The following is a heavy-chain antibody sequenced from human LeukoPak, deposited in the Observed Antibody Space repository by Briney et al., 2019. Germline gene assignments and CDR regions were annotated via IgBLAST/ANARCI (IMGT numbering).Heavy chain of an antibody. V-gene: IGHV3-15*01. CDR2: IKSKTDGGAT. CDR1: GFTFSNAW. D-gene: IGHD3-22*01. J-gene: IGHJ4*02. Sequence: GGSLRLSCAASGFTFSNAWMSWVRQAPGKGLEWVGRIKSKTDGGATDYAAPVKGRFTISRDDSKNTLYLQMNSLKTEDTAAYYCTTVYYDSSGHDYWGQGTLVTVSS. CDR3: TTVYYDSSGHDY.